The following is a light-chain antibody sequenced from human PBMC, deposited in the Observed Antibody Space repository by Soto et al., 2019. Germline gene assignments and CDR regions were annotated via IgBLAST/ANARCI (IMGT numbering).Light chain of an antibody. Sequence: DIQMTQSPSSLSASVGDRVTITCRASEGISNYLAWYQQKPGKVPKLLIYATSTLQSGVPSRFSGSGSGTDFTLTISSLQPEDVANYYCQNYNRAPCTFGQGTKVEIK. CDR1: EGISNY. V-gene: IGKV1-27*01. CDR2: ATS. J-gene: IGKJ1*01. CDR3: QNYNRAPCT.